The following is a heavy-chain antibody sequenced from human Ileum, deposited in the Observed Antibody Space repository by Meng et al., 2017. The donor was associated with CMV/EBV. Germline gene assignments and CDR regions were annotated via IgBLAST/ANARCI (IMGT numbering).Heavy chain of an antibody. Sequence: LQATAPGLLTPPATLSLTCTDSGGSIRNYSWSWIRQPAGKGLEWIGRIYTGGSPNYNPSLYSRVTMSLDTSKNQFSLKLNSVTAADTAVYYCARLNYYDSREFDYWGQGTLVTVSS. CDR2: IYTGGSP. D-gene: IGHD3-22*01. CDR1: GGSIRNYS. V-gene: IGHV4-4*07. CDR3: ARLNYYDSREFDY. J-gene: IGHJ4*02.